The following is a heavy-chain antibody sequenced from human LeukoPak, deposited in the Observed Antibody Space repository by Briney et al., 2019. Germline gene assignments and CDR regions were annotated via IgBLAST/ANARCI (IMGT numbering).Heavy chain of an antibody. D-gene: IGHD3-22*01. J-gene: IGHJ4*02. V-gene: IGHV4-59*08. Sequence: SETLSLTCTVSGGSISSFYWSWIRQPPGKGLEWIGFINYSGSTNYNPSLKSRVTISVDTSKNQFSLKLSSVTAADTAVYYCARTDSSGPNDYWGQGTLVTVSS. CDR1: GGSISSFY. CDR3: ARTDSSGPNDY. CDR2: INYSGST.